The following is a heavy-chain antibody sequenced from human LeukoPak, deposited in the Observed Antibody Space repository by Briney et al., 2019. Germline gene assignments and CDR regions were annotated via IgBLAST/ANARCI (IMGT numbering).Heavy chain of an antibody. D-gene: IGHD4-17*01. J-gene: IGHJ4*02. CDR3: AKNREPSGDYAGAFDF. CDR2: IRHDGSEK. CDR1: GFTFSSYG. V-gene: IGHV3-30*02. Sequence: GGSLRLSCAASGFTFSSYGMHWVRQAPGNGLEWVAFIRHDGSEKHYADSVKGRFIISRDNSENTLFLRMNSLRAGDTAVYYCAKNREPSGDYAGAFDFWGQGTLVTVSS.